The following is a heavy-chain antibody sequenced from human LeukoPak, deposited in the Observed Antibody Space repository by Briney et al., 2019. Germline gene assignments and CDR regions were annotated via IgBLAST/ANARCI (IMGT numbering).Heavy chain of an antibody. CDR3: ARGLKVAAPLTNPGYYFDY. J-gene: IGHJ4*02. Sequence: GGSLRLSCAPSGFTFSSYAMHWVRHAPGKGLEGVAVISYDGSNKYYADSVKGRFTISRDNAKNSLYLQMNSLRAEDTAVYYCARGLKVAAPLTNPGYYFDYWGQGTLVTVSS. CDR2: ISYDGSNK. V-gene: IGHV3-30-3*01. CDR1: GFTFSSYA. D-gene: IGHD6-19*01.